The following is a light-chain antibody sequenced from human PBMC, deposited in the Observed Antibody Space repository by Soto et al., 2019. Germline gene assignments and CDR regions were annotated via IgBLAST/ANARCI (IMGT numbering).Light chain of an antibody. CDR1: SSNIGINT. Sequence: QSVLTQPPSASGTPGQTITISCSGGSSNIGINTVNWYEHLPGTAPRLLIYGNNQWPSGVPDRFSGSKSGTSASLAISGLQSEDEGHYYCATWDDSLDVHVFGTGTKLTVL. V-gene: IGLV1-44*01. CDR2: GNN. J-gene: IGLJ1*01. CDR3: ATWDDSLDVHV.